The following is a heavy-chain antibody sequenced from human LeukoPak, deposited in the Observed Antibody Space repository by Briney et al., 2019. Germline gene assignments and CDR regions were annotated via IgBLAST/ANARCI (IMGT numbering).Heavy chain of an antibody. V-gene: IGHV3-48*03. CDR1: GFTFSSYE. D-gene: IGHD1-26*01. J-gene: IGHJ6*04. CDR3: GLSGSYLDYYYYGMDV. Sequence: GGSLWLSCAASGFTFSSYEMNWVRQAPGKGLEWVSYISSSGSTIYYADSVKGRFTISRDNAKNSLYLQMNSLRAEDTAVYYCGLSGSYLDYYYYGMDVWGKGTTVTVSS. CDR2: ISSSGSTI.